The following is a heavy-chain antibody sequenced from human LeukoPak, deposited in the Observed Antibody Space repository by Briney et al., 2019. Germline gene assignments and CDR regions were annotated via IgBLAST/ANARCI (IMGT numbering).Heavy chain of an antibody. CDR3: ALGRYCSGGSCLSD. D-gene: IGHD2-15*01. V-gene: IGHV3-48*04. Sequence: GGSLRLSCTASGFTFSSFTMNWVRQAPGKGLEWVSYISSSGSTIYYADSVKGRFTISRDNAKNSLYLQMNSLRAEDTAVYYCALGRYCSGGSCLSDWGQGTLVTVSS. CDR2: ISSSGSTI. CDR1: GFTFSSFT. J-gene: IGHJ4*02.